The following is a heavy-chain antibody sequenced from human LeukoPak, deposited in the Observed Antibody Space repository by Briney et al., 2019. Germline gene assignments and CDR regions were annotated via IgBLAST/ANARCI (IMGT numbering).Heavy chain of an antibody. CDR2: IKQGGSEK. CDR3: ARDLAEYYDFWSGFFDY. D-gene: IGHD3-3*01. J-gene: IGHJ4*02. V-gene: IGHV3-7*01. CDR1: GFTFSSYW. Sequence: PGGSLRLSCAASGFTFSSYWMSWVRQAPGKGLEWVANIKQGGSEKYYVDSVKGRFTISRDNAKNSLYLQMNSLRAEDTAVYYCARDLAEYYDFWSGFFDYWGQGTLVTVSS.